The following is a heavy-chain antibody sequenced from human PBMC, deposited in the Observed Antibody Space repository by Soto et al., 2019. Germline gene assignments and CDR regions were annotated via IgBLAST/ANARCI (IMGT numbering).Heavy chain of an antibody. CDR1: GDSISRYY. Sequence: PAETPALTFTVSGDSISRYYSSLIRQPPGKGLEWIGYIYYSGSTNYNPSLKSRVTISVDTSKNQFSLKLSSVTAADTAVYYCARSSGYSSSRFDYWGQGTLVTVSS. CDR2: IYYSGST. J-gene: IGHJ4*02. D-gene: IGHD6-13*01. CDR3: ARSSGYSSSRFDY. V-gene: IGHV4-59*01.